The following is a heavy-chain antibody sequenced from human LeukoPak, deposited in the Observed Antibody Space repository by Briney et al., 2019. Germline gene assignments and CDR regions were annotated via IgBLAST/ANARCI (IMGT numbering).Heavy chain of an antibody. CDR3: AKSAASTQYYYGMDV. D-gene: IGHD6-25*01. J-gene: IGHJ6*02. CDR1: GFTFSSYA. V-gene: IGHV3-23*01. CDR2: ISGSGGGP. Sequence: GGSLRLSCAASGFTFSSYAMNWVRQTPGKGLEWVSTISGSGGGPYYADSVKGRFTISRDNSKNTLSLQMNSLRAEDTAVYYCAKSAASTQYYYGMDVWGQGTTVTVSS.